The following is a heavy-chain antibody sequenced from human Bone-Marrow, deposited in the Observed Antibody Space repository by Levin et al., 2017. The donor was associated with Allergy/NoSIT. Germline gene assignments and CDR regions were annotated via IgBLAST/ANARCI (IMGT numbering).Heavy chain of an antibody. D-gene: IGHD4-17*01. CDR1: GFTFSDFY. V-gene: IGHV3-11*01. CDR2: ITGSGSTI. J-gene: IGHJ6*03. Sequence: PGGSLRLSCAASGFTFSDFYMSWIRQAPGKGLEWVSYITGSGSTIYYADSVKGRFTISRDNAKNSLYLQMNSLRAEDTARYYCAKAETTVMLDYSYFDVWGEGTAVTVSS. CDR3: AKAETTVMLDYSYFDV.